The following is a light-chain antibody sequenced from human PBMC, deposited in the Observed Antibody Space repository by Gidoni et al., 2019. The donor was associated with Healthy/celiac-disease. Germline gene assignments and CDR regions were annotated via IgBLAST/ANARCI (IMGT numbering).Light chain of an antibody. J-gene: IGLJ1*01. Sequence: SYELTQPPPVSVSPEQTASITCSGDKLGDKYACWYQQKPGQSPVLVIYQDSKRPSGIPERFSGSNSGNTATLTISGTQAMDEADYYCQAWDSSTGVFGTGTKVTVL. CDR1: KLGDKY. CDR2: QDS. V-gene: IGLV3-1*01. CDR3: QAWDSSTGV.